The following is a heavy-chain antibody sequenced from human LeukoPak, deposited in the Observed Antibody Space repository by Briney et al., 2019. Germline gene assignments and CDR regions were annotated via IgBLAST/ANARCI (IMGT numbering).Heavy chain of an antibody. Sequence: PSETLSLTCAVYGGSFSGYYWSWIRQPPGKGLEWIGEINHSGSTNYNPSLKGRVTISVDTSKNQFSLKLSSVTAADTAVYYCASGRWGLIDYWGQGTLVTVSS. D-gene: IGHD5-24*01. CDR2: INHSGST. V-gene: IGHV4-34*01. CDR3: ASGRWGLIDY. J-gene: IGHJ4*02. CDR1: GGSFSGYY.